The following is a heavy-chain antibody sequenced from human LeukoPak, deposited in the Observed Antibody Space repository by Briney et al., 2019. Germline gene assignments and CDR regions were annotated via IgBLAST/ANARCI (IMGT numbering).Heavy chain of an antibody. V-gene: IGHV3-21*01. Sequence: GGSLRLPCAASGFTFSSYSMNWVRQAPGKGLEWVSSISSSSSYIYYADSVKGRFTISRDNAKNSLHLQMNSLRAEDTAVYYCARGGKQLWVFDYWGQGTLVTVSS. CDR1: GFTFSSYS. CDR3: ARGGKQLWVFDY. J-gene: IGHJ4*02. CDR2: ISSSSSYI. D-gene: IGHD5-18*01.